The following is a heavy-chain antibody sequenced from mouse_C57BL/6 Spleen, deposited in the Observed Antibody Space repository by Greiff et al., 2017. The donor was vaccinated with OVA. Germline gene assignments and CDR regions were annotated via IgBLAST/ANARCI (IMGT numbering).Heavy chain of an antibody. CDR3: ARRERFLDSSGSFAY. CDR2: IYPGSGST. Sequence: VQLQQPGAELVKPGASVKMSCKASGYTFTSYWITWVKQRPGQGLEWIGDIYPGSGSTNYNEKFKSKATLTVDTSSSTAYMQLSSLTSEDSAVYDCARRERFLDSSGSFAYWGQGTLVTVSA. CDR1: GYTFTSYW. J-gene: IGHJ3*01. D-gene: IGHD3-2*01. V-gene: IGHV1-55*01.